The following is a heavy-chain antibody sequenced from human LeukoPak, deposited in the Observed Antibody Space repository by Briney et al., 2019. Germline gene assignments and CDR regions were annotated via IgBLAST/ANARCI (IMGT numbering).Heavy chain of an antibody. J-gene: IGHJ4*02. D-gene: IGHD2-15*01. V-gene: IGHV1-8*01. CDR3: ARVGYCSGGSCYQIDY. CDR2: MNPNSGNT. Sequence: ASVKVSCKASGYTFTGYDINWVRQATGQGLEWMGWMNPNSGNTGYAQKFQGRVTMTRNTSISTAYMELSSLRSEDTAVYYCARVGYCSGGSCYQIDYWGQGTLVTVSS. CDR1: GYTFTGYD.